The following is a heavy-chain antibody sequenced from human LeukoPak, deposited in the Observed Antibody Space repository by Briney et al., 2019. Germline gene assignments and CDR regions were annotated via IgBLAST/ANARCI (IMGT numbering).Heavy chain of an antibody. Sequence: GRSLRLSCAASGFTFSDYDMHSVRQATRKGLEWVSAVGTAGDTYNTTSVKGRFTISRENANNSLYLQMNSLRAGDTAVYYCARVAKERVGGVYYFDYWGQGTLVTVSS. J-gene: IGHJ4*02. CDR3: ARVAKERVGGVYYFDY. CDR1: GFTFSDYD. CDR2: VGTAGDT. V-gene: IGHV3-13*01. D-gene: IGHD1-1*01.